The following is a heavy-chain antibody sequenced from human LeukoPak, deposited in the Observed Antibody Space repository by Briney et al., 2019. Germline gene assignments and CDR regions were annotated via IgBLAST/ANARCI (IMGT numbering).Heavy chain of an antibody. Sequence: ASVKVSCKASGYTFTSYAMNWVRQAPGQGLEWMGWINTNTGNPTYAQGFTGRFVFSLDTSVTTAYLQISSLKAEDTAVYYCARVGYYYDSSGYPVFDYWGQGTLVTVSS. D-gene: IGHD3-22*01. CDR3: ARVGYYYDSSGYPVFDY. CDR2: INTNTGNP. CDR1: GYTFTSYA. J-gene: IGHJ4*02. V-gene: IGHV7-4-1*02.